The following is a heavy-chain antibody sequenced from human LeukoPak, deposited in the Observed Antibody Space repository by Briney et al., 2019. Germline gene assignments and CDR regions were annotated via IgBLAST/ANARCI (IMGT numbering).Heavy chain of an antibody. CDR1: GFTFITYG. CDR3: ARDSKYGKGNLYY. Sequence: PGGSLRLSCAASGFTFITYGMHWVRQAPGKGLEWVAVIWFDGGNKYYADSVKGRFTISRDNSKNTLYLQMNSLRAEDTAVYYCARDSKYGKGNLYYRGQGTLVTVSS. J-gene: IGHJ4*02. D-gene: IGHD3-10*01. V-gene: IGHV3-33*01. CDR2: IWFDGGNK.